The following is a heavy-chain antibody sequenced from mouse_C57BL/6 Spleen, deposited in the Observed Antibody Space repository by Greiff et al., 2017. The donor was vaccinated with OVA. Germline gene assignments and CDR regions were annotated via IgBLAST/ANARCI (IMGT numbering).Heavy chain of an antibody. V-gene: IGHV1-7*01. CDR3: ARSDETYYYAMDY. CDR2: INPSSGYT. J-gene: IGHJ4*01. Sequence: QVQLQQSGAELAKPGASVKLSCKASGYTFTSYWMHWVKQRPGQGLEWIGYINPSSGYTKYNQKFKDKATLTADKSSSTAYMQLSSLTYEDSAVYYCARSDETYYYAMDYWGQGTSVTVSS. CDR1: GYTFTSYW.